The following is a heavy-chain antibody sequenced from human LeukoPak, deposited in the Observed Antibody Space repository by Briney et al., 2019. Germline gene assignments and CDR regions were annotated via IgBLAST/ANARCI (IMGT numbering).Heavy chain of an antibody. V-gene: IGHV3-30*18. CDR2: ISYDGSNK. CDR3: ANGNDY. CDR1: GFTFSSYG. D-gene: IGHD4-23*01. Sequence: GGSLRLSCAASGFTFSSYGMHWVRQAPGKGLEWVAVISYDGSNKYYADSVKGRFTISRDNSKNTLYLQMNSLRAEDTAVYYCANGNDYWGQGTLVTVSS. J-gene: IGHJ4*02.